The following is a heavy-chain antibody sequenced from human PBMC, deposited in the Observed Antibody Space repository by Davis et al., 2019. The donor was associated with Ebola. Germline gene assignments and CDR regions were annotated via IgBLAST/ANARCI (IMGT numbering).Heavy chain of an antibody. V-gene: IGHV3-49*03. Sequence: PGGSLRLSCTVSGFSIGDEAMSWFRQAPGKGLEWVGFIRSKKVFGGTTEYAPSVKGRFTISRDESRSIAYLEMNSLKTEDTAMYYCTREVADTSITEWGQGTLVTVSS. J-gene: IGHJ4*02. CDR2: IRSKKVFGGTT. CDR3: TREVADTSITE. D-gene: IGHD6-19*01. CDR1: GFSIGDEA.